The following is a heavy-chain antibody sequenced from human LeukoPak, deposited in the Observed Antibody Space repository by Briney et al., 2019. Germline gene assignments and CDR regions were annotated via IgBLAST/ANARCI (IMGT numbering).Heavy chain of an antibody. CDR3: AREPYYYDSSGYGDY. Sequence: ASVKVSCKASGYTFTGYYMHWVRQAPGQGLEWMGRINPDSGGTNYAQKFQGRVTMTRDTSISTAYMELSRLRSDDTAVYYCAREPYYYDSSGYGDYWGQGTLVTVSS. CDR1: GYTFTGYY. CDR2: INPDSGGT. V-gene: IGHV1-2*06. D-gene: IGHD3-22*01. J-gene: IGHJ4*02.